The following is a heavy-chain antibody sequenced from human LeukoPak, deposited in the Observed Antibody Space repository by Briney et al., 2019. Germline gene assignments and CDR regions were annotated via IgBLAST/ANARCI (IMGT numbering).Heavy chain of an antibody. CDR1: GYTFTKSY. Sequence: ASVKVSCKASGYTFTKSYIHWVRQAPGQRLEWMGLINPGGDNTDYAQNFQGRLTMTSDTSARTVYMELSSLRPEDTAVYYCARIRDGYNDAYDIWGQGTVVTVPS. J-gene: IGHJ3*02. D-gene: IGHD5-24*01. CDR2: INPGGDNT. V-gene: IGHV1-46*01. CDR3: ARIRDGYNDAYDI.